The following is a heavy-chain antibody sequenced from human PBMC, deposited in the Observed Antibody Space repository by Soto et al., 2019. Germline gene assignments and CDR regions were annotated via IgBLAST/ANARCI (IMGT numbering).Heavy chain of an antibody. Sequence: QVQLQESGPGLVKTSQTLSLTCTVSGASTGSGGYYWSWIRQHPGKGLEWIGYIYYTGSTYFSPSLKSRASRSVDTSKNEFSVKLATVTAADTAVYYCASADYGDRRLAFDSWGQVTLVTVSS. CDR1: GASTGSGGYY. CDR2: IYYTGST. V-gene: IGHV4-31*03. CDR3: ASADYGDRRLAFDS. J-gene: IGHJ4*02. D-gene: IGHD4-17*01.